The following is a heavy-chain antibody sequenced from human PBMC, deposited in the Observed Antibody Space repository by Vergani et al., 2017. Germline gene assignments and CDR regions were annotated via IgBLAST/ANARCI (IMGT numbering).Heavy chain of an antibody. Sequence: QVQLQESGPGLVKPSETLSLTCTVSGGSISSYYWSWIRQPPGKGLEWIGYIYTSGSTNYNPPLKSRVTIAVDTSKNQFSLKLRSVTAADTAVYYCAANIVVVVAASSENAFDIWGQGKMVTVSS. CDR1: GGSISSYY. CDR2: IYTSGST. J-gene: IGHJ3*02. D-gene: IGHD2-15*01. CDR3: AANIVVVVAASSENAFDI. V-gene: IGHV4-4*09.